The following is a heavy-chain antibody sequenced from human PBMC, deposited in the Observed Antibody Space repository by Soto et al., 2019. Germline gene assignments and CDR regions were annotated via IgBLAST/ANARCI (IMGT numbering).Heavy chain of an antibody. D-gene: IGHD2-2*02. J-gene: IGHJ4*02. Sequence: PGGSLRLSCAAFGFDFNKYAMTWVRQAPGKGLQWVSSITSNGDSTYYADSVKGRFTTSRDNSKNTLYLQMNSLRADDTAVFYCAKDSPSYTTSPFYFDSWGQGTLVTV. V-gene: IGHV3-23*01. CDR3: AKDSPSYTTSPFYFDS. CDR2: ITSNGDST. CDR1: GFDFNKYA.